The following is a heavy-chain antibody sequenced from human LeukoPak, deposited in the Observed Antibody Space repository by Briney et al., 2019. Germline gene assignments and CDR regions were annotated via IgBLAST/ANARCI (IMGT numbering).Heavy chain of an antibody. J-gene: IGHJ4*02. V-gene: IGHV4-59*01. CDR3: ASGYSYGYYN. CDR2: IYYSGST. Sequence: PSETLSLTCAVSGGSISSYYWSWIRQPPGKGLEWIGYIYYSGSTNYNPSLKSRVTISVDTSKNQFSLKLSSVTAADTAVYYCASGYSYGYYNWGQGTLVTVSS. D-gene: IGHD5-18*01. CDR1: GGSISSYY.